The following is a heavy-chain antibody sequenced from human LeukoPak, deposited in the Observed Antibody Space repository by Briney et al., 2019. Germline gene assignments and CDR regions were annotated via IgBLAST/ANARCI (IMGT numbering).Heavy chain of an antibody. CDR2: INHSGST. J-gene: IGHJ4*02. V-gene: IGHV4-34*01. Sequence: KPSETLSLTCAVYGGSFSGYYWSWIRQPPGKGLEWIGEINHSGSTNYNPSLKSRVTISVDTSKNQFSLKLSSVTAADTAVYYCASMYYDILTGYLYFDYWGQGTLVTVSS. CDR1: GGSFSGYY. D-gene: IGHD3-9*01. CDR3: ASMYYDILTGYLYFDY.